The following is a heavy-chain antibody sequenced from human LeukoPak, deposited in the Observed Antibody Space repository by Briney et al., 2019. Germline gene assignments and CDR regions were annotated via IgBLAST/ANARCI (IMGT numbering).Heavy chain of an antibody. CDR3: ARVKSSWDNFDY. J-gene: IGHJ4*02. CDR2: IYTSGST. Sequence: SETLSLTCTVSGGSISSYYWTWIRQPAGKGLEWIGRIYTSGSTNYNPSLKSRVTMSVDTSKNQFSLKLSSVTAADTAVYYCARVKSSWDNFDYWGQGTLVTVSS. D-gene: IGHD6-13*01. V-gene: IGHV4-4*07. CDR1: GGSISSYY.